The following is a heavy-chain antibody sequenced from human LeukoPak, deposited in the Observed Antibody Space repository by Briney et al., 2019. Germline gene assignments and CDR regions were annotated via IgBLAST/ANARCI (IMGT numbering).Heavy chain of an antibody. CDR3: ARGDYSDSSGHLTDAFDI. D-gene: IGHD3-22*01. J-gene: IGHJ3*02. V-gene: IGHV3-7*01. CDR2: IKQDGSEK. CDR1: GFTFSAYW. Sequence: GGSLRLSCAASGFTFSAYWMSWVRQAPGKGLEWVANIKQDGSEKYYVDSVKGRFTLSRDNAKNSLYLQMNSLRAEDTAVYYCARGDYSDSSGHLTDAFDIWGQGTMVTVSS.